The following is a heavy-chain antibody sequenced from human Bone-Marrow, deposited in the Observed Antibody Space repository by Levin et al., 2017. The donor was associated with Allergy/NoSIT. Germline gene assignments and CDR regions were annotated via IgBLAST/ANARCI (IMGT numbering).Heavy chain of an antibody. CDR3: VKGSSGWFQEDDS. CDR1: GFTFHTSA. V-gene: IGHV3-23*01. CDR2: IGGSGDIT. D-gene: IGHD6-19*01. Sequence: PGESLKISCRASGFTFHTSAMTWVRQAPGKGLAWVSAIGGSGDITSYADSVKGRFTVSRDNSKNILFLQMDNLRVEDTAVFYCVKGSSGWFQEDDSWGQGTLLTVSS. J-gene: IGHJ5*01.